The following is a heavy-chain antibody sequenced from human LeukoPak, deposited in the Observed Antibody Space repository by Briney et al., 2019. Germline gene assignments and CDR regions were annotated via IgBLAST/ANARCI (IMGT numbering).Heavy chain of an antibody. V-gene: IGHV3-72*01. Sequence: GGSLRLSCAASGFTFSSYEMNWVRQAPGKGLEWVGRIRNKASSYTTEYAASVKGRFTISRDDLKTSLFLQINSLKTEDTAVYYCARGLGETTGALDYWGQGTLVTVSS. D-gene: IGHD1-26*01. J-gene: IGHJ4*02. CDR2: IRNKASSYTT. CDR1: GFTFSSYE. CDR3: ARGLGETTGALDY.